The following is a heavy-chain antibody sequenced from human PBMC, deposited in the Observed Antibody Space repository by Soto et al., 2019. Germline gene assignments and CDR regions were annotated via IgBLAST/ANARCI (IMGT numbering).Heavy chain of an antibody. J-gene: IGHJ4*02. CDR2: IYSGGYT. D-gene: IGHD3-10*01. CDR1: GFTVSNNY. V-gene: IGHV3-53*01. CDR3: AASPGGGGY. Sequence: EVQLVESGGGLIQPGGSLRLSCAVSGFTVSNNYMSWVRQAPGKGLEGVSVIYSGGYTAYGDSVKGRFTIPRVKSKTTPYRQMKVRDAAVKAVFYFAASPGGGGYWGQGTLVTVSS.